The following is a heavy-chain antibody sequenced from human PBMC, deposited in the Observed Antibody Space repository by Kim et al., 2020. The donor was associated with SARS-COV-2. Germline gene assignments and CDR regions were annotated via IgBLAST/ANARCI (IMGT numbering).Heavy chain of an antibody. CDR1: GYTITSTH. CDR3: ARDRSDNWTLAY. J-gene: IGHJ4*02. CDR2: TTPSGAST. Sequence: ASVKVSCKASGYTITSTHMHWVRQAPGQGLEWMGLTTPSGASTSYSQRFQGRLTMTTDTSTSTVYMELSSLSSDDTAVYFCARDRSDNWTLAYGGPGTLGTVSS. D-gene: IGHD1-20*01. V-gene: IGHV1-46*01.